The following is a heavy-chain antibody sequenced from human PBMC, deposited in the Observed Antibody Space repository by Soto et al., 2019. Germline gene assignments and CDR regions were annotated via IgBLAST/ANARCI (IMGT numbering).Heavy chain of an antibody. CDR2: IWYDGSNK. D-gene: IGHD4-17*01. V-gene: IGHV3-33*01. CDR3: ARVSSGGGYGDIGAFDI. CDR1: GFTFSSYG. Sequence: QVQLVESGGGVVQPGRSLRLSCAASGFTFSSYGMHWVRQAPGKGLEWVAVIWYDGSNKYYADSVKGRFTISRDNSKNTLYLQMNSLRAEDTGVYYCARVSSGGGYGDIGAFDIWGQGTMVTVSS. J-gene: IGHJ3*02.